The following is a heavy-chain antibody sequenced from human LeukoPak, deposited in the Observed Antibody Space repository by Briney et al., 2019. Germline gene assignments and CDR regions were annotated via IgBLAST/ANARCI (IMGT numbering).Heavy chain of an antibody. Sequence: PGGSLRLSCAASGFTFSSYALSWVRQAPGKGLEWVSAISGSGGTTYYADSVKGRFTISNDNSKNTLYLQMDSLRAEDTAVYYCAKDSMDYYDSSGWDYWGQGTLVTVSS. CDR2: ISGSGGTT. CDR3: AKDSMDYYDSSGWDY. CDR1: GFTFSSYA. V-gene: IGHV3-23*01. D-gene: IGHD3-22*01. J-gene: IGHJ4*02.